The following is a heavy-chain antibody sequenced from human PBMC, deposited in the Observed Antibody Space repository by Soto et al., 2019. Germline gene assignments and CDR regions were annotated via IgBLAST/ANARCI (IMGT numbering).Heavy chain of an antibody. V-gene: IGHV3-11*05. CDR2: ISSSSSYT. CDR3: ATGEPMREPNYYFDY. D-gene: IGHD3-16*01. Sequence: QVQLVESGGGLVKPGGSLRLSCAASGFTFSDYYMSWIRQAPGKGLEWVSYISSSSSYTNYADSVKGRFTISRDNAKNPLYLQINSLRAEDTAVYYCATGEPMREPNYYFDYWGQGTLVTVSS. CDR1: GFTFSDYY. J-gene: IGHJ4*02.